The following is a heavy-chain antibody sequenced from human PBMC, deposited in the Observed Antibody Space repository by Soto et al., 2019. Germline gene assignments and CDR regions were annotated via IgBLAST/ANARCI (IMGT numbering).Heavy chain of an antibody. D-gene: IGHD6-6*01. CDR2: ISGSGGST. V-gene: IGHV3-23*01. Sequence: GGSLRLSCAASGCTFSSYAMSWVRQAPGKGLEWVSAISGSGGSTYYADSVKGRFTISRDNSKNTLYLQMNSLRAEDTAVYYCAKDAARFKYSRPRVVDYWGQGTLVTVPS. J-gene: IGHJ4*02. CDR1: GCTFSSYA. CDR3: AKDAARFKYSRPRVVDY.